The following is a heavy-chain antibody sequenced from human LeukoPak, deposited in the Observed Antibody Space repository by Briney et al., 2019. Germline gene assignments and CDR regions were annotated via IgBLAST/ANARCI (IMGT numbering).Heavy chain of an antibody. D-gene: IGHD3-10*01. Sequence: GESLKISCKGSGYNFTKYWVAWVRQMPGKSLEWMGSIYPGDSDTRYSPSFQGLVTISADKSISTAYLQWSSLKAPDTAMYYCARRDYSGSGTYYGYWFDPWGQGTLVTVSS. CDR1: GYNFTKYW. J-gene: IGHJ5*02. CDR3: ARRDYSGSGTYYGYWFDP. CDR2: IYPGDSDT. V-gene: IGHV5-51*01.